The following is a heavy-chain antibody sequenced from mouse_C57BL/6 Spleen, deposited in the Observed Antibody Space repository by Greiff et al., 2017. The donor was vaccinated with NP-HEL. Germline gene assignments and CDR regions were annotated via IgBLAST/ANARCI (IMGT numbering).Heavy chain of an antibody. D-gene: IGHD2-5*01. V-gene: IGHV1-4*01. J-gene: IGHJ4*01. CDR1: GYTFTSYT. Sequence: VQLQQSGAELARPGASVKLSCKASGYTFTSYTMHWVQQRPGQGLEWIGYINPSSGYTNYNQKFKDKATLTADKSSSTAYMQLSSLTSEDSAVYYCARHYSNYDYYAMDYWGQGTSVTVSS. CDR3: ARHYSNYDYYAMDY. CDR2: INPSSGYT.